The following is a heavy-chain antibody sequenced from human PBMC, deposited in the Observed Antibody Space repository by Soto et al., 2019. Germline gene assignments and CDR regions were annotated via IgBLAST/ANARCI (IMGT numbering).Heavy chain of an antibody. Sequence: QVQLVQSGAEVKKPGSSVKVSCKASGGTFSSYAISWVRQAPGQGLEWMGGIIPIFGTANYSQKFQGRVTITADESTSTAYMELRSLRSEDTTVYYCASHGITGTWVYYYGMDVWGQGTTVNVSS. J-gene: IGHJ6*02. D-gene: IGHD1-7*01. CDR1: GGTFSSYA. CDR2: IIPIFGTA. V-gene: IGHV1-69*12. CDR3: ASHGITGTWVYYYGMDV.